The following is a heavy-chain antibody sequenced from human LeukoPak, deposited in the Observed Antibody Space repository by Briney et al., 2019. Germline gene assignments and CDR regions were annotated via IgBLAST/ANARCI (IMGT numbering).Heavy chain of an antibody. Sequence: SVKVSCKASGGTFSSYAISWVRQAPGQGLEWMGGIIPIFGTANHAQKFQGRVTITADESTSTAYMELSSLRSEDTAVYYCARGSQNLWFGEFHPTRPRKYYYYGMDVWGKGTTVTVSS. J-gene: IGHJ6*04. CDR1: GGTFSSYA. V-gene: IGHV1-69*13. D-gene: IGHD3-10*01. CDR2: IIPIFGTA. CDR3: ARGSQNLWFGEFHPTRPRKYYYYGMDV.